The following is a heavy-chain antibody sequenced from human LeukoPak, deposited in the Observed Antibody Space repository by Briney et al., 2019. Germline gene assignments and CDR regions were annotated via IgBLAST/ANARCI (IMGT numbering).Heavy chain of an antibody. J-gene: IGHJ4*02. CDR2: ISGSGGST. Sequence: GEFLRLSCAASGFTFSSYAMSWVRQAPGKGLEWVSAISGSGGSTYYADSVKGRFTISRDNSKNTLYLQMNSLRAEDTAVYFCARDPMYNNNWYYFDYWGQGTLVTVSS. V-gene: IGHV3-23*01. CDR3: ARDPMYNNNWYYFDY. D-gene: IGHD1-20*01. CDR1: GFTFSSYA.